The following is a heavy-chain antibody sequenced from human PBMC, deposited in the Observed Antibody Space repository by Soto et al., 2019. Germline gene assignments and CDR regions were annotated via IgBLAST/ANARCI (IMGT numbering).Heavy chain of an antibody. CDR3: ARSSGYYPTFDY. Sequence: ASVKVSCKASVYTFTSYYMHWVRQAPGQGLEWMGIINPSGGTTTYAQKFQGRVTMTWDTSTSTVYMELSSLTSEDTALYYCARSSGYYPTFDYWGQGTLVTVSS. CDR2: INPSGGTT. V-gene: IGHV1-46*01. J-gene: IGHJ4*02. CDR1: VYTFTSYY. D-gene: IGHD3-22*01.